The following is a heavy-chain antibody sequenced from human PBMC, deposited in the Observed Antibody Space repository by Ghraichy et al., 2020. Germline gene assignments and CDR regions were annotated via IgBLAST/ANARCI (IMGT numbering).Heavy chain of an antibody. J-gene: IGHJ6*02. CDR2: INHSGST. V-gene: IGHV4-34*01. CDR3: VRTGEGWPYYYYYYGMDV. Sequence: QTLSLTCAVYGGSFSGYYWSWIRQPPGKGLEWIGEINHSGSTNYNPSLKSRVTISVDTSKNQFSLKLSSVTAADTAVYYCVRTGEGWPYYYYYYGMDVWGQGTTVTVSS. CDR1: GGSFSGYY. D-gene: IGHD2-15*01.